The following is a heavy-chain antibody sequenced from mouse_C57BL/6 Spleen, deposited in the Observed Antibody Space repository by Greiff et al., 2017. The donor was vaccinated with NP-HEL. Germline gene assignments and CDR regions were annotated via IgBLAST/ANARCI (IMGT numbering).Heavy chain of an antibody. D-gene: IGHD2-4*01. Sequence: EVQLQQSGPVLVKPGASVKMSCKASGYTFTDYYMNWVKQSHGKSLEWIGVINPYNGGTSYNQKFKGKATLTVDKSSSTAYMELNSLTSEDSAVYYCARSLIYYDYDGGGWFAYWGQGTLVTVSA. J-gene: IGHJ3*01. V-gene: IGHV1-19*01. CDR2: INPYNGGT. CDR1: GYTFTDYY. CDR3: ARSLIYYDYDGGGWFAY.